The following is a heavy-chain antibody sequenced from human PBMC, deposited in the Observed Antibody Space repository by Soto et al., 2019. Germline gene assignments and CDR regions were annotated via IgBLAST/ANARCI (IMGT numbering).Heavy chain of an antibody. Sequence: PSETLSLTCTVSGATISSGGFYWSWIRQRPGKGLEWIGHIYYTGSTYYNPSLNSRVTISVDMSRNQFSLKLRSVTAADTAKYFCARDDSFYGEPGYGMNVWGQGPTVTVAS. J-gene: IGHJ6*02. V-gene: IGHV4-31*03. CDR1: GATISSGGFY. CDR3: ARDDSFYGEPGYGMNV. CDR2: IYYTGST. D-gene: IGHD4-17*01.